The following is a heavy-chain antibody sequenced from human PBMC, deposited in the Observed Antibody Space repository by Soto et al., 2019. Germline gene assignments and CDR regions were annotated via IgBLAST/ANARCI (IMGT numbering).Heavy chain of an antibody. Sequence: QVQLQESGPGLVKPSETLSLTCTVSGGSISSYYWSWIRQPPGKGLEWIGYIYYSGSTNYNPSLKSRVTISVDTSKNQFSLKLSSVTAADTAVYYCARHSFSGYDLITLDYWGQGTLVTVSS. D-gene: IGHD5-12*01. CDR1: GGSISSYY. V-gene: IGHV4-59*08. CDR2: IYYSGST. J-gene: IGHJ4*02. CDR3: ARHSFSGYDLITLDY.